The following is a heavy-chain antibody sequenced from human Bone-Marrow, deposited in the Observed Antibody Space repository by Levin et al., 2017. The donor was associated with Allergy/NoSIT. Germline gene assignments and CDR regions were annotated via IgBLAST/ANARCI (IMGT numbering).Heavy chain of an antibody. Sequence: GESLKISCKGSGYSFTSYWIGWVRQMPGKGLEWMGIIYPGDSDTRYSPSFQGQVTISADKSISTAYLQWSSLKASDTAMYYCASALAYCGGDCYFDAFDIWGQGTMVTVSS. D-gene: IGHD2-21*02. V-gene: IGHV5-51*01. CDR3: ASALAYCGGDCYFDAFDI. CDR1: GYSFTSYW. CDR2: IYPGDSDT. J-gene: IGHJ3*02.